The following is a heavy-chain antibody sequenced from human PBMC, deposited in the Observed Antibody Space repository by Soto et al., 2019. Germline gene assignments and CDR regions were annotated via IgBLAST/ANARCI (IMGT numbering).Heavy chain of an antibody. J-gene: IGHJ5*02. CDR3: AHRRPGHFRFDP. Sequence: GLDLEWLALIYWDNDKRYIPSLKNRVTISKDTSKNQVVLTMTNMDPVDTATYYCAHRRPGHFRFDPWGQGTLVTVSS. V-gene: IGHV2-5*02. D-gene: IGHD3-3*02. CDR2: IYWDNDK.